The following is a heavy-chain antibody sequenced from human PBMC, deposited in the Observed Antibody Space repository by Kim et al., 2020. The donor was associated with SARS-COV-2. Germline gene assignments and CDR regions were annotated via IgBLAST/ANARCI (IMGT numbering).Heavy chain of an antibody. Sequence: GGSLRLSCTASGFTFGDYAMIWFRQAPGKGLEWVGFIRSKAYGGTTEYAASVKGRFTISRDDSKSIAYLQMNSLKTEDTAVYYCYGDYSSGPYYFDYWGQGTLVTVSS. CDR3: YGDYSSGPYYFDY. CDR2: IRSKAYGGTT. J-gene: IGHJ4*02. D-gene: IGHD6-19*01. CDR1: GFTFGDYA. V-gene: IGHV3-49*03.